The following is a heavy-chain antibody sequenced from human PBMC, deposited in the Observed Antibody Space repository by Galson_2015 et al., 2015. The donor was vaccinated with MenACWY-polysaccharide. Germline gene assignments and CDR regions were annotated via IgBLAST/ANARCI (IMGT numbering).Heavy chain of an antibody. V-gene: IGHV3-23*01. D-gene: IGHD3-3*01. CDR2: TRSSGTNT. Sequence: SLRLSCAASGFTFTSYAMSWVRQAPGKGLEWVSATRSSGTNTYYADSVKGRFTISRDNSKNTLYLQMNSLRAEDTAVYHCAKDSTDFWSVAGRFDHWGQGTLVTVSS. J-gene: IGHJ5*02. CDR1: GFTFTSYA. CDR3: AKDSTDFWSVAGRFDH.